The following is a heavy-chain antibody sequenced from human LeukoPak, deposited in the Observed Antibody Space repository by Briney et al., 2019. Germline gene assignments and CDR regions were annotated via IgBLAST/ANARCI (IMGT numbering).Heavy chain of an antibody. Sequence: SGTLSLTCAVSGGSISSSNWWSWVRQPPGKGLEWIGEIYHSGSTNYNPSLKSRVTISVDKSKNQFSLKLSSVTAADTAVYYCASQSITYYYDSSGQDVPYYYYGMDVWGQGTTVTVSS. V-gene: IGHV4-4*02. CDR1: GGSISSSNW. CDR2: IYHSGST. D-gene: IGHD3-22*01. CDR3: ASQSITYYYDSSGQDVPYYYYGMDV. J-gene: IGHJ6*02.